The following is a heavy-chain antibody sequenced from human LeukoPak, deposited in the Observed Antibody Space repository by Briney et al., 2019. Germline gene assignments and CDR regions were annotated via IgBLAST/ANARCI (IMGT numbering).Heavy chain of an antibody. CDR3: AKGRWLDQPFDY. CDR1: GFDFSSNW. J-gene: IGHJ4*02. D-gene: IGHD6-19*01. V-gene: IGHV3-74*01. CDR2: IKGDGIST. Sequence: PGGSLRLSGAASGFDFSSNWMHWVRHAPGQGLVWVSRIKGDGISTNYADSVKGRFTISRDNSKNTLYLQMNSLRAEDTAVYYCAKGRWLDQPFDYWGQGTLVTVSS.